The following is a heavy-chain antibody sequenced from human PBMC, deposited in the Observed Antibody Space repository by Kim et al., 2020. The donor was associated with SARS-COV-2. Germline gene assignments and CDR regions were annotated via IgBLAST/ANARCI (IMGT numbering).Heavy chain of an antibody. J-gene: IGHJ4*02. CDR1: GFTFSTYG. Sequence: GGSLRLSCVASGFTFSTYGMHWVRQAPGKGLEWVALILYDGTNRYYADSVKGRFTISRDNSKNTLYLQMNSLRGEDMAVYYCAREMGIIAVGTFDYWGQGTLVTVSS. V-gene: IGHV3-30*19. D-gene: IGHD6-13*01. CDR3: AREMGIIAVGTFDY. CDR2: ILYDGTNR.